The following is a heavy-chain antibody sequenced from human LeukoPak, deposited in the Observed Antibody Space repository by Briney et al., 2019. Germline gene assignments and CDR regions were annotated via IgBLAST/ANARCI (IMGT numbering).Heavy chain of an antibody. CDR3: ARDGILGSHDY. CDR2: ISSSGSTI. V-gene: IGHV3-11*04. CDR1: GFTFSDYY. D-gene: IGHD3-3*02. J-gene: IGHJ4*02. Sequence: GGSLRLSCAASGFTFSDYYMSWIRQAPGKGLEWVSYISSSGSTIYYADSVKGRFTISRDNAKNTLSLQMNSLRAEDTAVYYCARDGILGSHDYWGQGTLVTVSS.